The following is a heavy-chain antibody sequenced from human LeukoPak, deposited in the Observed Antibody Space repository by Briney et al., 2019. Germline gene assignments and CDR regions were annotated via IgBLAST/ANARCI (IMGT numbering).Heavy chain of an antibody. V-gene: IGHV5-51*01. Sequence: GESLKISCKGSGYSFTSYWIGWVRQMPGEGLEWMGIIYPGDSDTKYSSSFQGQVTLSADRSITTAYLQWRSLKASDTAMYYCARRDRVVGGPFHIWGQGTMVTVSS. D-gene: IGHD2-15*01. CDR3: ARRDRVVGGPFHI. CDR1: GYSFTSYW. J-gene: IGHJ3*02. CDR2: IYPGDSDT.